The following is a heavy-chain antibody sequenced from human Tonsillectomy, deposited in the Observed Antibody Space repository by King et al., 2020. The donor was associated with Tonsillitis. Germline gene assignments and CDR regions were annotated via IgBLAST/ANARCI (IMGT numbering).Heavy chain of an antibody. J-gene: IGHJ6*02. Sequence: QLQESGPGLVKPSETLSLTCTVSGGSISSSIYYWGWIRQPPGKGLEWIGSIYYRGTTYYNPSLTSRVTISVDTSKNQFSLRLNSVTAADTAVYYCVSPDPYSGMDVWGQGTTVTVSS. D-gene: IGHD1-14*01. V-gene: IGHV4-39*01. CDR2: IYYRGTT. CDR1: GGSISSSIYY. CDR3: VSPDPYSGMDV.